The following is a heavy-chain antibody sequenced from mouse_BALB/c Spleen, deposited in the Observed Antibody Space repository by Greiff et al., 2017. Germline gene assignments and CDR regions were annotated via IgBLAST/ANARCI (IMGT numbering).Heavy chain of an antibody. D-gene: IGHD1-1*01. CDR3: ARGITTVGYAMDY. V-gene: IGHV2-9*02. CDR1: GFSLTSYG. CDR2: IWAGGST. Sequence: VHLVESGPGLVAPSQSLSITCTVSGFSLTSYGVHWVRQPPGKGLEWLGVIWAGGSTNYNSALMSRLSISKDNSKSQVFLKMNSLQTDDTAMYYCARGITTVGYAMDYWGQGTSVTVSS. J-gene: IGHJ4*01.